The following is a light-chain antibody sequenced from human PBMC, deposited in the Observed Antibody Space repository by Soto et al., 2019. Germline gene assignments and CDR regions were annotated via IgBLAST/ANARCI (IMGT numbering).Light chain of an antibody. CDR2: DDS. J-gene: IGLJ2*01. CDR3: QVWDSSSDHVV. Sequence: SSELTQPPSVSVATGQTARITWGGNNIGSKSVHWYQQKPGQAPVLVVYDDSARPSGIPERFSGSNSGNTATLTISRVEAGDEADYYCQVWDSSSDHVVFGGGTKLTVL. CDR1: NIGSKS. V-gene: IGLV3-21*02.